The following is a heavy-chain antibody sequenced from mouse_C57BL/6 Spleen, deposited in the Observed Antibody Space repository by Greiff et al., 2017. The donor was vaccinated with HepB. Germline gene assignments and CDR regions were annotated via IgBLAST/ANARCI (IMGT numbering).Heavy chain of an antibody. D-gene: IGHD2-13*01. CDR2: ISDGGSYT. Sequence: DVKLVESGGGLVKPGGSLKLSCAASGFTFSSYAMSWVRQTPEKRLEWVATISDGGSYTYYPDNVKGRFTISRDNAKNNLYLQMSHLKSEDTAMYYCARSGDYLDYWGQGTTLTVSS. J-gene: IGHJ2*01. CDR3: ARSGDYLDY. V-gene: IGHV5-4*03. CDR1: GFTFSSYA.